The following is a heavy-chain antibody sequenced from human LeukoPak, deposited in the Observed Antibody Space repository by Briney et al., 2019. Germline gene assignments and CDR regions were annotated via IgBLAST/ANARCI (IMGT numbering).Heavy chain of an antibody. CDR1: GGSVSSGSYY. CDR2: IYYSGST. Sequence: SETLSLTCTVSGGSVSSGSYYWSWIRQPPGKGLEWIGYIYYSGSTNYNPSLKSRVTISVDTSKNQFSLKLSSVTAADTAVYYCARADYDSSGYYHAFDLWGQGTMVTVSS. J-gene: IGHJ3*01. V-gene: IGHV4-61*01. D-gene: IGHD3-22*01. CDR3: ARADYDSSGYYHAFDL.